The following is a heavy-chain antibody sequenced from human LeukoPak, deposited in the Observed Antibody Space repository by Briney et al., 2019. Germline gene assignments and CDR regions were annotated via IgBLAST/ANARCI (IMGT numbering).Heavy chain of an antibody. CDR3: ARGPYYDFWSGYYRPLYYYYYGMDV. D-gene: IGHD3-3*01. Sequence: PGRSLRLSCAASGFTFSSYAMHWVRQAPGKGLEWVAVISYDGSNKYYADSVKGRFTISRDNSKNTLYLQMNSLRAEDTAVYYCARGPYYDFWSGYYRPLYYYYYGMDVWGQGTTVTVSS. CDR1: GFTFSSYA. CDR2: ISYDGSNK. V-gene: IGHV3-30*04. J-gene: IGHJ6*02.